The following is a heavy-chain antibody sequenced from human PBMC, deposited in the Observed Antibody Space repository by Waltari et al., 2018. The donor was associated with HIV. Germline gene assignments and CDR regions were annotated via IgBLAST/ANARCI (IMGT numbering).Heavy chain of an antibody. CDR2: SSSSSSYI. V-gene: IGHV3-21*01. CDR3: ARDTSFWSSPDLDAFDI. Sequence: EVQLVESGGGLVKPGGSLRLSCAASGFTFSSYSMNWVRQAPGKGLEWVSSSSSSSSYIYYADSGKGRFTISRDNAKNSLYLQMNSLRAEDTAVYYCARDTSFWSSPDLDAFDIWGQGTMVTVSS. CDR1: GFTFSSYS. J-gene: IGHJ3*02. D-gene: IGHD3-3*01.